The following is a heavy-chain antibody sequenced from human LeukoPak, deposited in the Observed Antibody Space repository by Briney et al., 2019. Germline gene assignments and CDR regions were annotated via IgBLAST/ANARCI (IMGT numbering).Heavy chain of an antibody. CDR2: ISGGGGST. CDR1: GFTFSSYA. J-gene: IGHJ6*02. CDR3: ARVRLGYSYGYYFYGMDV. V-gene: IGHV3-23*01. Sequence: PGGSLRLSCAASGFTFSSYAMSWVRQAPGKGLEWVSAISGGGGSTYYADSVKGRFTISRDNAKNTLYLQMNSLRAEDTAVYYCARVRLGYSYGYYFYGMDVWGQGSTVTVSS. D-gene: IGHD5-18*01.